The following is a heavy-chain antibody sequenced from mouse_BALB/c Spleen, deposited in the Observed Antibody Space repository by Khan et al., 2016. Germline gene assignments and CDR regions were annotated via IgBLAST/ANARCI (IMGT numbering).Heavy chain of an antibody. CDR2: ISNLAYSI. Sequence: EVELVESGGGLVQPGGSRKLSCAASGFTFSDYGMAWVRQAPGKGPEWVAFISNLAYSIYYADTVTGRFTISRENAKTTLYLEMSSLRSEDTARYYCARDYYGSSYWYFDCWGGGTTVTVSS. CDR3: ARDYYGSSYWYFDC. D-gene: IGHD1-1*01. CDR1: GFTFSDYG. J-gene: IGHJ1*01. V-gene: IGHV5-15*02.